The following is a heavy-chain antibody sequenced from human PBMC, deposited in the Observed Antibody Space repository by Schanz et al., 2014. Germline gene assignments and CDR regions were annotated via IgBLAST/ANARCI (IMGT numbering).Heavy chain of an antibody. CDR1: GFIFSTYG. D-gene: IGHD6-19*01. V-gene: IGHV3-33*06. J-gene: IGHJ4*02. Sequence: AATGFIFSTYGMHWVRQAPGKGLEWVAVIWFDGSKRYYADSVKGRFTISRDNSQSTLILQMSSLRGEETPLYYRVKHRGDAVDVALDYWGMGTHDAVSP. CDR2: IWFDGSKR. CDR3: VKHRGDAVDVALDY.